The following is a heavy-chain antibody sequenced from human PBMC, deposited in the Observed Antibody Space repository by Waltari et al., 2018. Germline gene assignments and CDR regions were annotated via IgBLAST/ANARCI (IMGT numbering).Heavy chain of an antibody. CDR3: AREAYCGGDCYNYFDY. CDR2: IYYSGST. D-gene: IGHD2-21*01. Sequence: QVQLQESGPGLVKPSETLSLTCTVSGGSISSHYWRWIRQPPGTGLEWIGYIYYSGSTNYYPSLKSRVTISVDTSKNQFSRKLSSVTAADTAVYYCAREAYCGGDCYNYFDYWGQGTLVTVSS. V-gene: IGHV4-59*11. CDR1: GGSISSHY. J-gene: IGHJ4*02.